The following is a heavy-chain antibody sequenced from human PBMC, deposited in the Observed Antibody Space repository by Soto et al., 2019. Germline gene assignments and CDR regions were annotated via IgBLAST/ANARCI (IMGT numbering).Heavy chain of an antibody. D-gene: IGHD3-10*01. CDR2: ISGSGGST. Sequence: EVQLLESGGGLVQPGGSLRLSCAASGFTFSSYAMSWVRQAPGKGLEWVSAISGSGGSTYYADSVKGRFTISRDNSKNTLYLQMNSLRAEDTAVYYCAKVPEYYYGSGGYGMDVWGQGTTVTVSS. CDR3: AKVPEYYYGSGGYGMDV. CDR1: GFTFSSYA. V-gene: IGHV3-23*01. J-gene: IGHJ6*02.